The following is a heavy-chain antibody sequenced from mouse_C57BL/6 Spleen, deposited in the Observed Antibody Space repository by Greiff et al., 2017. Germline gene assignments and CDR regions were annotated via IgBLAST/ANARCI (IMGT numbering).Heavy chain of an antibody. D-gene: IGHD4-1*01. J-gene: IGHJ2*01. CDR3: ARCGTLDY. V-gene: IGHV1-9*01. Sequence: LQQSGAELMKPGASVKLSCKATGYTFTGYWIEWVKQRPGHGLEWIGEILPGSGSTNYNGKFKGKATFTADTSSNTAYMQLSSLTTEDSAIYYCARCGTLDYWGQGTTLTVSS. CDR2: ILPGSGST. CDR1: GYTFTGYW.